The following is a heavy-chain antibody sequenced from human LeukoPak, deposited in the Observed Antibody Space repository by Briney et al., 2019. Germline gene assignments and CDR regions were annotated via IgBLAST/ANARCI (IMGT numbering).Heavy chain of an antibody. CDR2: IYYSGST. CDR3: ASDYGDYWDGAFDI. CDR1: GGSISSYY. V-gene: IGHV4-59*01. D-gene: IGHD4-17*01. J-gene: IGHJ3*02. Sequence: SETLPLTCTVSGGSISSYYWSWIRQPPGKGLEWIGYIYYSGSTNYNPSLKSRVTISVDTSKNQFSLKLNSVTAADTAVYYCASDYGDYWDGAFDIWGQGTMVTVSS.